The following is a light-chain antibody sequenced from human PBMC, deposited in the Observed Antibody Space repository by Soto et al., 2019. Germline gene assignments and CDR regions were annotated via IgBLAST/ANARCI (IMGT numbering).Light chain of an antibody. J-gene: IGLJ2*01. CDR2: EVN. CDR1: SSDVGAYNR. Sequence: QSALTQPPSVSAFPGQSVTIPCTATSSDVGAYNRVSWYQQYPGTPPKLMISEVNNRPSGVPDRFSGSKSGNTASLTISGLQAEDEADYYCSLYTSSSTVAFGGGTKVTVL. V-gene: IGLV2-18*01. CDR3: SLYTSSSTVA.